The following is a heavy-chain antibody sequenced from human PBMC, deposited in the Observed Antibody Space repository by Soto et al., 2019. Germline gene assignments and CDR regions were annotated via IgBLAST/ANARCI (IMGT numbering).Heavy chain of an antibody. Sequence: QVQLVQSGAEVKKPGASVKVSCKASGYTFASYAISWMRQAPGQGLEWMGRISAYNGNTNYAQKLQGRVTMTTDTATSTADMELRSLRSDDTAVYYCARDPPPPEYWGQGTLVTVSS. CDR1: GYTFASYA. CDR3: ARDPPPPEY. J-gene: IGHJ4*02. D-gene: IGHD2-2*01. V-gene: IGHV1-18*01. CDR2: ISAYNGNT.